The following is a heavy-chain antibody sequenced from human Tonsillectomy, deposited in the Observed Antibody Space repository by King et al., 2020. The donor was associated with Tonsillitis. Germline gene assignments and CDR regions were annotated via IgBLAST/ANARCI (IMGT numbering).Heavy chain of an antibody. CDR1: GFTFSNYW. V-gene: IGHV3-7*03. J-gene: IGHJ3*02. D-gene: IGHD3-22*01. CDR3: ARDMNPYDGSVHYYAFDM. CDR2: IKQDGSVK. Sequence: DVQLVESGGGLVQPGGSLRLSCVGSGFTFSNYWMTWVRQAPGKGLEWVANIKQDGSVKYSVDSVKGRFTISRDNAKKAVYLQMDSLRADDTAVYFCARDMNPYDGSVHYYAFDMWGQGKMVTVSS.